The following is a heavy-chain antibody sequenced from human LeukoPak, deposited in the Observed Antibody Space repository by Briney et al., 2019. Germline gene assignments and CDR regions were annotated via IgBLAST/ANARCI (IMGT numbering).Heavy chain of an antibody. CDR3: ARGEGYDFWSGYSSIYFDY. CDR2: IKSKTDGGTT. J-gene: IGHJ4*02. V-gene: IGHV3-15*01. CDR1: GFTFSNAW. Sequence: PGGSLRLSCAASGFTFSNAWMSWVRQAPGKGLEWVGRIKSKTDGGTTDYAAPVKGRFTISRDDSENTLYLQMNSLKTEDTAVYYCARGEGYDFWSGYSSIYFDYWGQGTLVTVSS. D-gene: IGHD3-3*01.